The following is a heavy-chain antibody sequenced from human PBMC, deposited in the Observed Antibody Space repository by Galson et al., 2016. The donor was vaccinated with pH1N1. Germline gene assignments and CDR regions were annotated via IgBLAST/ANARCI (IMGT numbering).Heavy chain of an antibody. CDR3: ARAPYSNYHYYYFDF. CDR2: IKTTGGDT. Sequence: SVKVSCKASGYSFTDYYVHWIRQAPGQGLEWMAIIKTTGGDTTYAQNFQGRVFVTRDTSTSTVYMEVTSLRSENTAVYYCARAPYSNYHYYYFDFWGQGTLVTVSS. CDR1: GYSFTDYY. D-gene: IGHD4-11*01. J-gene: IGHJ4*02. V-gene: IGHV1-46*01.